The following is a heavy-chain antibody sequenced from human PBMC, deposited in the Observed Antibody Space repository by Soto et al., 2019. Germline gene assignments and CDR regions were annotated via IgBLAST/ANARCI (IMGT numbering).Heavy chain of an antibody. V-gene: IGHV4-30-4*01. J-gene: IGHJ4*02. CDR1: GGSISSAENF. Sequence: QVQLQESGPGLVRPSQTLSLRCSVSGGSISSAENFWSWVRQPPGKGLEWIGYINYSGNTYFNPSLQSRLAISVDTSNHQFSLRLTSVTAADTAVYYCARASGDSSGHSFDYWGQGTLVTVSS. CDR2: INYSGNT. D-gene: IGHD2-21*02. CDR3: ARASGDSSGHSFDY.